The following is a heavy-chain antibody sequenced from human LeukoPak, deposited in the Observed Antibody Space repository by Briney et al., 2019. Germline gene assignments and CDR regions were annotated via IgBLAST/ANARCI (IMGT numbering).Heavy chain of an antibody. CDR1: GCTVSSNY. CDR3: ARDRGDGYLTLDY. D-gene: IGHD5-24*01. CDR2: IYSGGST. Sequence: GGSLRLSCAASGCTVSSNYMSWVRQAPGKGLEWVSVIYSGGSTYYADSVKGRFTISRDNSKNTLYLQMNSLRAEDTAVYYCARDRGDGYLTLDYWGQGTLVTVS. J-gene: IGHJ4*02. V-gene: IGHV3-53*01.